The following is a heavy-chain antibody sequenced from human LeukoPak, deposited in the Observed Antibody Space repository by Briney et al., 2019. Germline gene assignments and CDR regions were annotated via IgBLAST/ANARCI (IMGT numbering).Heavy chain of an antibody. D-gene: IGHD3-22*01. CDR1: GFTFSSYA. CDR2: ISYDGSNK. CDR3: ARGGQFNYYDSSGYFLAPFDY. Sequence: GRSLRLSCAASGFTFSSYAMHWVRQAPGKGLEWVAVISYDGSNKYYADSVKGRFTISRDNSKNTLYLQMNSLRAEDTAVYYCARGGQFNYYDSSGYFLAPFDYWGQGTLVTVSS. J-gene: IGHJ4*02. V-gene: IGHV3-30-3*01.